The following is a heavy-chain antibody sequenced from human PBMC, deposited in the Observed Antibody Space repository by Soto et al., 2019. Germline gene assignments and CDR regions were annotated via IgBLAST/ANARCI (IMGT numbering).Heavy chain of an antibody. V-gene: IGHV3-23*01. CDR3: AKANRGIRPTITGGWDY. D-gene: IGHD5-12*01. Sequence: EVQLLESGGNLVQPGGSLRLSCAGSGFPFSTYAVSWVRQTPGKGLEWVSAISPTGGSTYYAASARGRFTISRDNSKNPVCVELGGPRAEYTAIYYWAKANRGIRPTITGGWDYWGRGTVLSVSS. CDR2: ISPTGGST. J-gene: IGHJ4*02. CDR1: GFPFSTYA.